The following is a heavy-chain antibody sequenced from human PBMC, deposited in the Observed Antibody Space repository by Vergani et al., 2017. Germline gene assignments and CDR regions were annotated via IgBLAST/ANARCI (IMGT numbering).Heavy chain of an antibody. CDR2: IYYSGST. J-gene: IGHJ3*02. D-gene: IGHD1-26*01. Sequence: QVQLQESGPGLVKPSQTLSLTCTVSGGSIISGGYYWSWLRQHPGKGLEWIGYIYYSGSTYYNPSLQSRVTISVDTSKNQFSLKLSSVTAADTAVYYCARDRDQWDVHAFDIWGQGTMVTVSS. V-gene: IGHV4-31*03. CDR3: ARDRDQWDVHAFDI. CDR1: GGSIISGGYY.